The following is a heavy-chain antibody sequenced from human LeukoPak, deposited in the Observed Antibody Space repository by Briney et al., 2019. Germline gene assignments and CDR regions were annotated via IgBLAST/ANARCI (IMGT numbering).Heavy chain of an antibody. D-gene: IGHD6-13*01. CDR3: ARAAYSSTWYSRYFDL. J-gene: IGHJ2*01. CDR1: GFTFSSYE. Sequence: GGSLRLSCAASGFTFSSYEMNWVRQAPGKGLEFISYISSSGSIIYYADSVKGRFTISRENAKNSLYLQMNSLRAGDTAVYYCARAAYSSTWYSRYFDLWGRGTLVTVSS. CDR2: ISSSGSII. V-gene: IGHV3-48*03.